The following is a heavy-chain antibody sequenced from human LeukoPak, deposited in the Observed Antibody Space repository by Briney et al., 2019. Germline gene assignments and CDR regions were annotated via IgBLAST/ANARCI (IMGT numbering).Heavy chain of an antibody. CDR1: GFTFSRYA. D-gene: IGHD2-2*03. V-gene: IGHV3-23*01. J-gene: IGHJ4*02. CDR3: AKDSHWILFDD. Sequence: GGSLRLSCGASGFTFSRYAMSWVRQAPGKGLQWVSEIGGSGGAIYYADSVKGRFTISRDNSKNTLYLQMNSLRDEDTAVYYCAKDSHWILFDDWGQGTLVTVSS. CDR2: IGGSGGAI.